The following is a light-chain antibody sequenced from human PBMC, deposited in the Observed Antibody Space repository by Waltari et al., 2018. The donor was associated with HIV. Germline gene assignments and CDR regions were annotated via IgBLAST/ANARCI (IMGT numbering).Light chain of an antibody. CDR1: RSAVGRYNY. V-gene: IGLV2-23*02. J-gene: IGLJ1*01. Sequence: QSALTQPASVSGFPGQSLTISCTGSRSAVGRYNYVSWYQQHPGKAPKLLIYYVSKRPSGVSNRFSGSKSGNTASLTISGLQAEDEADYYCCSYAGSNTYLFGTGTEVTVL. CDR3: CSYAGSNTYL. CDR2: YVS.